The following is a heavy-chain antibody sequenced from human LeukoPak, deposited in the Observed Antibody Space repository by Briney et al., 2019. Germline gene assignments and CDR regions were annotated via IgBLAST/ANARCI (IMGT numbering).Heavy chain of an antibody. CDR1: GFTFSSYA. V-gene: IGHV3-30-3*01. Sequence: GGSLRLSCAASGFTFSSYAMHWVRQAPGKGLEWVAVISYDGSNKYYADSVKGRFTISRDNSKNTLYLQMNSLRAEDTAVYYCAKDPEYSSGWYSDYWGQGTLVTVSS. CDR2: ISYDGSNK. J-gene: IGHJ4*02. CDR3: AKDPEYSSGWYSDY. D-gene: IGHD6-19*01.